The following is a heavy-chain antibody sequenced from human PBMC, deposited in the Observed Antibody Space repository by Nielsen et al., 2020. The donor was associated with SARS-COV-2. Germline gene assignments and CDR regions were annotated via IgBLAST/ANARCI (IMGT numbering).Heavy chain of an antibody. CDR3: AKDREYYYGSGIDY. V-gene: IGHV3-9*01. D-gene: IGHD3-10*01. CDR2: ISWNSGSI. CDR1: GFTFDDYA. J-gene: IGHJ4*02. Sequence: LRLSCAASGFTFDDYAMHWVRQAPGKGLEWVSGISWNSGSIGYADSVKGRFTISRDNAKNSLYLQMNSLRAEDTALYYCAKDREYYYGSGIDYWGQGTLVTVSS.